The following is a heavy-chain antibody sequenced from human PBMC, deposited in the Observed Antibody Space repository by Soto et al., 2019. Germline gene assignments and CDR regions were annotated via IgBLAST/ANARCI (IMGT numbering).Heavy chain of an antibody. CDR2: ISAYNGNT. Sequence: QVQLVQSGAEVKKPGASVKVSCKASGYTFTSYGISWVRQAPGQGLEWMGWISAYNGNTNYAQKLQGRVTMTTDTCPSTAYMELRSLRSDDTAVYYCARDGLGYDYIWGSYRYIYFDYWGQGSLVTVSS. CDR1: GYTFTSYG. D-gene: IGHD3-16*02. J-gene: IGHJ4*02. V-gene: IGHV1-18*01. CDR3: ARDGLGYDYIWGSYRYIYFDY.